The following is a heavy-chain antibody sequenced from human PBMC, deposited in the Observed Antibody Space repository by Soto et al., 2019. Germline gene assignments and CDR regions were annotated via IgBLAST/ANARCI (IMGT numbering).Heavy chain of an antibody. J-gene: IGHJ4*02. CDR1: GFTFSNAW. CDR3: TTGRVVIINLFDY. CDR2: IKSKTDGGTT. V-gene: IGHV3-15*01. Sequence: GGSLRLSCAASGFTFSNAWMSWVRQAPGKGLEWVGRIKSKTDGGTTDYAAPVKGRFTISRDDSKNTLYLQMNSLKTEDTAVYYCTTGRVVIINLFDYWGQGTLVTVSS. D-gene: IGHD3-3*01.